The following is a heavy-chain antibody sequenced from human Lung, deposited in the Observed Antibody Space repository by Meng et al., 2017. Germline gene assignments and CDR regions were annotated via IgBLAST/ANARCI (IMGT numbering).Heavy chain of an antibody. J-gene: IGHJ4*02. CDR3: ATGAAAADH. D-gene: IGHD6-13*01. V-gene: IGHV3-15*01. Sequence: VGVGGFGGSLVKPGVSLRLSCVASGFSFTDAWMSWVRQAPGKGLEWVGRIKSNSDGGTTDYAAPVKGRFTISRDDSKNTLYLQMNSLITEDTAVYFCATGAAAADHWGQGTLVTVSS. CDR2: IKSNSDGGTT. CDR1: GFSFTDAW.